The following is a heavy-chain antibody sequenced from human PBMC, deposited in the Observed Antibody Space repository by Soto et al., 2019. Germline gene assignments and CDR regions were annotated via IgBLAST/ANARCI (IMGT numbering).Heavy chain of an antibody. Sequence: SVKVSCKASGGTFSSYAISWVRQAPGQGLEWMGGIIPIFGTANYAQKFQGRVTITADESTSTAYMELSSLRPEDTAVYYCARPIKIWSGSRYYYGMDVWGQGTTVTVSS. V-gene: IGHV1-69*13. CDR3: ARPIKIWSGSRYYYGMDV. D-gene: IGHD3-3*01. CDR1: GGTFSSYA. CDR2: IIPIFGTA. J-gene: IGHJ6*02.